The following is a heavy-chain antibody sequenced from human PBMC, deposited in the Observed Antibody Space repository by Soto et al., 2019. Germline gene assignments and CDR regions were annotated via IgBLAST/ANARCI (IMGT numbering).Heavy chain of an antibody. J-gene: IGHJ6*02. Sequence: PSETLSLTCTVSGGSISSYYWSWIRQPPGKGLEWIGYIYYSGSTNYNPSLKGRVTISVDTSKNQFSLKLSSVTAADTAVYYCARDHYDILTGSLGYGMDVWSQGTTVTVSS. CDR2: IYYSGST. V-gene: IGHV4-59*01. CDR1: GGSISSYY. CDR3: ARDHYDILTGSLGYGMDV. D-gene: IGHD3-9*01.